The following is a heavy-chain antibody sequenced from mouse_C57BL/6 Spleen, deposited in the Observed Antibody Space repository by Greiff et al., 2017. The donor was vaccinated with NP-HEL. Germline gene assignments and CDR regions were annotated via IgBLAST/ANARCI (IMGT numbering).Heavy chain of an antibody. CDR1: GYTFTSYW. CDR3: ARWGTAYFDY. CDR2: INPSNGGT. J-gene: IGHJ2*01. Sequence: VKLMESGTELVKPGASVKLSCKASGYTFTSYWMHWVKQRPGQGLEWIGNINPSNGGTNYNEKFKSKATLTVDKSSSTAYMQLSSLTSEDSAVYYCARWGTAYFDYWGQGTTLTVSS. V-gene: IGHV1-53*01. D-gene: IGHD1-2*01.